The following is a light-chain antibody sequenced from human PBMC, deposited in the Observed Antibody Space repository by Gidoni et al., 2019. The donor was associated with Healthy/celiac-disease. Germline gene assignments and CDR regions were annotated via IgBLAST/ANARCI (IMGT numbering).Light chain of an antibody. V-gene: IGKV3-11*01. Sequence: EIVFTQSSATLSLSPGESATLSCRASQSVSSYLAWYQQKPGQAPRLLIYDASTRATGIPARFSGSGSGTDFTLTISSLQPEDFAVYYCQQRSNWPPLTFGGGTKVEIK. CDR1: QSVSSY. J-gene: IGKJ4*01. CDR2: DAS. CDR3: QQRSNWPPLT.